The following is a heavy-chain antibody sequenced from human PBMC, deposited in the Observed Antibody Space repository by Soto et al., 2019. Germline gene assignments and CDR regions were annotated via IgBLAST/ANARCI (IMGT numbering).Heavy chain of an antibody. Sequence: GGSLRLSCAASGFTFSSYSMNWVRQAPGKGLEWVSYISSSSSTIYYADSVKGRFTISRDNAKNSLYLQMNSLRDEDTAVYYCARDEDCSGGSCYSGYYYYGMDVWGQGTTVTVSS. D-gene: IGHD2-15*01. V-gene: IGHV3-48*02. CDR3: ARDEDCSGGSCYSGYYYYGMDV. J-gene: IGHJ6*02. CDR2: ISSSSSTI. CDR1: GFTFSSYS.